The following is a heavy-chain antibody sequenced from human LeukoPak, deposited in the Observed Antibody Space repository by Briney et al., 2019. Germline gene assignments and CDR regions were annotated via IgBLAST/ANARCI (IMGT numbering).Heavy chain of an antibody. V-gene: IGHV3-48*03. D-gene: IGHD6-19*01. J-gene: IGHJ4*02. CDR2: ISSSGSTI. CDR1: GLTFSSYE. Sequence: PGGSLRLSCAASGLTFSSYEMNWVRQAPGKGLEWVSYISSSGSTIYYADSVKGRFIISRDNTKNSLYLQMNSLRAEDTAVYYCARHARVAGFDYWGLGTLVTVSS. CDR3: ARHARVAGFDY.